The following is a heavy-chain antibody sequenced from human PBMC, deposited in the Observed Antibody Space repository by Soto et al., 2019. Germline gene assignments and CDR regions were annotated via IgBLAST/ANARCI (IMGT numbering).Heavy chain of an antibody. D-gene: IGHD1-26*01. J-gene: IGHJ4*02. CDR3: ARDVGATTSPPG. Sequence: SGGSLRLSCAASGFTFSSYSMNWVRQAPGKGLEWVSSISSSSSYIYYADSVKGRFTISRDNAKNSLYLQMNSLRAEDTAVYYCARDVGATTSPPGWGQGTLVTVSS. V-gene: IGHV3-21*01. CDR2: ISSSSSYI. CDR1: GFTFSSYS.